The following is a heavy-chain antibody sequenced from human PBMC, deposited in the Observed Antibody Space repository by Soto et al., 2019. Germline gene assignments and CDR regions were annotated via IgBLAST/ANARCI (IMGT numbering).Heavy chain of an antibody. CDR3: ASFEAAAGTKYFQH. D-gene: IGHD6-13*01. V-gene: IGHV4-61*01. Sequence: QVQLQESGPRLVKPSETLSLTCTVSGGSVSNGSYYWTWIRQPPGKGLEWIGDIYYSGSTNYNPSLKSRVTISVDTSKNQFSLKLSSVTAADTAVYSCASFEAAAGTKYFQHWGQGTLVTVSS. CDR1: GGSVSNGSYY. J-gene: IGHJ1*01. CDR2: IYYSGST.